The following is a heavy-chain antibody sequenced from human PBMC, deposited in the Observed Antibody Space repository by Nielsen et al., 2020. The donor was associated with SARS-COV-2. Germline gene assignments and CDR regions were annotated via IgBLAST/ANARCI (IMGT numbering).Heavy chain of an antibody. V-gene: IGHV3-30-3*01. CDR1: GFTFSSYA. CDR3: ARQTGEFDY. D-gene: IGHD7-27*01. Sequence: GESLKISCAASGFTFSSYAMHWVRQAPGKGLEWVAVISYDGSNKYYADSVKGRFTISRDNSKNTLYLQMNSLRAEDTAVYYCARQTGEFDYWGPGTLVTVSS. J-gene: IGHJ4*02. CDR2: ISYDGSNK.